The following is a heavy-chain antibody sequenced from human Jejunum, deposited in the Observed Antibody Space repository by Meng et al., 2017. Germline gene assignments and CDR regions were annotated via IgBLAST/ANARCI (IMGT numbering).Heavy chain of an antibody. CDR2: IYFTGTT. D-gene: IGHD2/OR15-2a*01. J-gene: IGHJ4*02. Sequence: QVQLQQWGAGLLKPSKTLSLNCAVPGGSITTNHWWSWVRQPPGKGLEWIGEIYFTGTTNYNPSLKSRVTMSVDQSKNQVSLKLTSVSAADTAVYFCARGINFYDAAAYSFENYFDHWSQGALVTVSS. V-gene: IGHV4-4*02. CDR3: ARGINFYDAAAYSFENYFDH. CDR1: GGSITTNHW.